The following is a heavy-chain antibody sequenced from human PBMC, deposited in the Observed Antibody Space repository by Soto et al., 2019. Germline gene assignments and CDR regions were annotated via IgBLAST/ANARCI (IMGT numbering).Heavy chain of an antibody. J-gene: IGHJ4*02. CDR3: APAGDYYDSSGYKY. CDR1: GYTFTSYA. Sequence: APAKVSCKASGYTFTSYAMHWVRQAPGQRLEWMGWINAGNGNTKYSQKFQGRVTITRDTSASTAYMELSSLRSEDTAVYYCAPAGDYYDSSGYKYWGQGTLVTVSS. D-gene: IGHD3-22*01. V-gene: IGHV1-3*01. CDR2: INAGNGNT.